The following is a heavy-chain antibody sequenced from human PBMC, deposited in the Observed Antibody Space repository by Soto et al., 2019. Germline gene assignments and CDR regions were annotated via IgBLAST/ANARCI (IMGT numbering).Heavy chain of an antibody. CDR3: AAEWWSDSSVYRNYNGMDV. Sequence: QVQLVESGGGVVQPGRSLRLSCAASGITFSDYAMHWVRQAPGKGLEWVAVASHDGRNQYYTDSAKGRFTISRDISTTTLHLQMDSLRVEDTAVYYCAAEWWSDSSVYRNYNGMDVWGQGATVTVS. D-gene: IGHD3-22*01. J-gene: IGHJ6*02. CDR2: ASHDGRNQ. CDR1: GITFSDYA. V-gene: IGHV3-30*04.